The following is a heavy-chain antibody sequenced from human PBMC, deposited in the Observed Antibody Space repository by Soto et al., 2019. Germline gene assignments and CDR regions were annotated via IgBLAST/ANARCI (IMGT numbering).Heavy chain of an antibody. V-gene: IGHV4-30-2*01. J-gene: IGHJ6*02. CDR1: GVSISSDGYS. D-gene: IGHD3-3*01. Sequence: QLQLQESGSGLVKPSQTLSLTCAVSGVSISSDGYSWSWIRQPPGKGLEWIGFIYQSGSTYYNPSLKSRGTMSVDRSKIQFSLKLTSVTAADTAVYYCARAYYDFWTSYHYGMDVWGQGTTVTVSS. CDR2: IYQSGST. CDR3: ARAYYDFWTSYHYGMDV.